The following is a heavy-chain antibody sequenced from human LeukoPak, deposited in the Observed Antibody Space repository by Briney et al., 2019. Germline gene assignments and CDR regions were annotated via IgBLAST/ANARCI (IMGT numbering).Heavy chain of an antibody. J-gene: IGHJ4*02. D-gene: IGHD5-12*01. CDR2: IYYTGST. V-gene: IGHV4-59*08. CDR3: ARHDSGYDYPLDY. CDR1: GGSISSYY. Sequence: SETLSLTCTVSGGSISSYYWSWIRQPPGKGLEWIAYIYYTGSTNYNPSLKSRVTISVDTSKNQFSLKLSSMIAADTAVYYCARHDSGYDYPLDYWGQGILVTVSS.